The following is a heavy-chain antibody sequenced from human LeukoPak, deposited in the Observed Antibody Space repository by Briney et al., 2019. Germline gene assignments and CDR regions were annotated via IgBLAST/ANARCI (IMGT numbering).Heavy chain of an antibody. CDR1: GYSFTTYW. D-gene: IGHD6-6*01. Sequence: GESLKISCKGSGYSFTTYWIGWVRQMPGKGLEWMGIIYPDDSDTRYSPSFEGQVTISADKSISTASLQWSSLKASDTATYYCARRTREYSSSSPFDYWGQGTLVTVSS. V-gene: IGHV5-51*01. J-gene: IGHJ4*02. CDR3: ARRTREYSSSSPFDY. CDR2: IYPDDSDT.